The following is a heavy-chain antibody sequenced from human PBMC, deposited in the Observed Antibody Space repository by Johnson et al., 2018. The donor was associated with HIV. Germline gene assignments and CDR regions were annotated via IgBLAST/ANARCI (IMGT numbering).Heavy chain of an antibody. CDR1: GFTFSSYG. D-gene: IGHD3-22*01. J-gene: IGHJ3*01. Sequence: QVQLVESGGGVVQPGRSLRLSCAASGFTFSSYGMAWVRQAPGKGLEWVPAISFAGTNKYYADSVKGRFTISRDNSKDTLYLQMDGLRPEDTALYYCARGSTMRVSAFDLWGQGTMVTVSS. CDR3: ARGSTMRVSAFDL. V-gene: IGHV3-30*03. CDR2: ISFAGTNK.